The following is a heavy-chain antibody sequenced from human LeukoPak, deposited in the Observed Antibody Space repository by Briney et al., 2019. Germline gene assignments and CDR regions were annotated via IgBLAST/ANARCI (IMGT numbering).Heavy chain of an antibody. Sequence: GGSLRLSCVASGLNFDDSAMHWVRHAPGKGLEWVSLISADGGSTFSADSVKGRFSISRDNSKNYLYLQMNSLRSEDTAMYYCAKESGKFDYWGQGTLVAVSS. J-gene: IGHJ4*02. V-gene: IGHV3-43*02. CDR3: AKESGKFDY. CDR2: ISADGGST. CDR1: GLNFDDSA.